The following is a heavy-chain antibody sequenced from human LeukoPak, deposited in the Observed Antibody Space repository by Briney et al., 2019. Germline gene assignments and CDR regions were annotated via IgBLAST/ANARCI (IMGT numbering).Heavy chain of an antibody. J-gene: IGHJ4*02. D-gene: IGHD3-3*01. CDR3: ARTGPKGFWSGNYFDY. V-gene: IGHV4-39*01. CDR2: IYYSGST. Sequence: PSETLSLTCTVSGGSISSSSYYWGWIRQPPGKGLEWIGWIYYSGSTYYNPSLKSRVTISVDTSKNQFSLKLSSVTAADTAVYYCARTGPKGFWSGNYFDYWGQGTLVTVSS. CDR1: GGSISSSSYY.